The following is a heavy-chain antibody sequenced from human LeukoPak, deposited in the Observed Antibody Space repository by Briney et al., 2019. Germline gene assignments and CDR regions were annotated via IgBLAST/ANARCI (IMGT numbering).Heavy chain of an antibody. Sequence: SETLSLTCTVSGGHIDSFFWNWIRQPPGKGLEWIGYIDNRGSTKYSPSLKSRITMSRDTSKKQFSLKLTSVTAADTAMYYCASGAGWLIDYWGQGTLVSVSS. J-gene: IGHJ4*02. CDR1: GGHIDSFF. D-gene: IGHD6-19*01. CDR3: ASGAGWLIDY. CDR2: IDNRGST. V-gene: IGHV4-4*08.